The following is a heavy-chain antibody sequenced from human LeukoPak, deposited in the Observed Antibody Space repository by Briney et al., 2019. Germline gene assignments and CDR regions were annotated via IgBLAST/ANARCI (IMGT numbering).Heavy chain of an antibody. J-gene: IGHJ4*02. CDR2: MYYSGST. CDR3: ARDVGTDPVGDILDY. D-gene: IGHD3-9*01. CDR1: GGSISGDDYY. V-gene: IGHV4-30-4*01. Sequence: PSEALSLTCTVSGGSISGDDYYWSWIRQPPGKGLEWIAYMYYSGSTYYNPSLKCRVTMSVDTSKIQFSLKLSSVTAADTAVYYCARDVGTDPVGDILDYWGQGTLVNVSS.